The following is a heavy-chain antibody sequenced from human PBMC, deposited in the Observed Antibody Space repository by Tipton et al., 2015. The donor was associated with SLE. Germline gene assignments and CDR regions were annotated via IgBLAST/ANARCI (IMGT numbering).Heavy chain of an antibody. CDR1: GGSFSGYY. V-gene: IGHV4-34*09. D-gene: IGHD7-27*01. CDR3: ARAKLTGRYYYMDV. J-gene: IGHJ6*03. CDR2: INHSGST. Sequence: TLSLTCAVYGGSFSGYYWSWIRQPPGKGLEWIGEINHSGSTYYNPSLKSRVTISVDTSKNQFSLKLSSVTAADTAVYYCARAKLTGRYYYMDVWGKGTTVTVSS.